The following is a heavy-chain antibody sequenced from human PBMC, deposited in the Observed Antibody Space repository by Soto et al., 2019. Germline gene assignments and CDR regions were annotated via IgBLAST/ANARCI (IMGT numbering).Heavy chain of an antibody. CDR1: GGSISSSSYY. Sequence: SETLSLTCTVSGGSISSSSYYWGWIRQPPGKGLERIGSIYYSGSTYYNPSLKSRVTISVDTSKNQFSLKLSSVTAADTAVYYCARFFLGYCRGGSCARGAFDIWGQGTMVTVSS. V-gene: IGHV4-39*01. D-gene: IGHD2-15*01. CDR3: ARFFLGYCRGGSCARGAFDI. CDR2: IYYSGST. J-gene: IGHJ3*02.